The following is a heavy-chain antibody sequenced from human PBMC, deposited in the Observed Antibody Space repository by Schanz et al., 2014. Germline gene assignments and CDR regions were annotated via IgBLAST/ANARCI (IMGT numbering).Heavy chain of an antibody. CDR2: ISVYTGNT. CDR1: GYTFTTYA. CDR3: ARSAGRDFWSGYYTRFDY. D-gene: IGHD3-3*01. J-gene: IGHJ4*02. Sequence: QVQLVQSGAEVKKPGASVRVSCKASGYTFTTYAMSWVRQAPGQGLEWVGWISVYTGNTKYGQKVQGRVTMTADTSTNTAYMELRSLGSDDTAVYYCARSAGRDFWSGYYTRFDYWGQGTLVTVSS. V-gene: IGHV1-18*01.